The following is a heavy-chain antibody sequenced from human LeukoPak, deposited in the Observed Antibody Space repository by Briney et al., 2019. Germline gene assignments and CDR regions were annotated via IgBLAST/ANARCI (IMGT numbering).Heavy chain of an antibody. V-gene: IGHV4-39*01. Sequence: SETLPLTCTVSGGSISSTSYYWGWIRQPPGKGLEWVAMIYYSGSTYYNPSLKSRVSMSVDTSKNQVSLKVSSVTATDTAVYYCARLPAGTWYFDYWGQGTLVTVSS. CDR3: ARLPAGTWYFDY. J-gene: IGHJ4*02. CDR2: IYYSGST. D-gene: IGHD6-13*01. CDR1: GGSISSTSYY.